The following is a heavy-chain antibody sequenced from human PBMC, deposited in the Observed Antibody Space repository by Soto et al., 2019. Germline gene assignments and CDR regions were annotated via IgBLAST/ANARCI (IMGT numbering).Heavy chain of an antibody. CDR1: GFTFSSYA. D-gene: IGHD6-6*01. CDR2: ISYDGSNK. CDR3: ARDRGGSIAARYPRGLDYYYGMDV. Sequence: PGGSLRLSCAASGFTFSSYAMHWVRQAPGKGLEWVAIISYDGSNKYYADSVKGRFTISRDNSKNTLYLQMNSLRAEDTAVYYCARDRGGSIAARYPRGLDYYYGMDVWGQGTTVTVSS. V-gene: IGHV3-30-3*01. J-gene: IGHJ6*02.